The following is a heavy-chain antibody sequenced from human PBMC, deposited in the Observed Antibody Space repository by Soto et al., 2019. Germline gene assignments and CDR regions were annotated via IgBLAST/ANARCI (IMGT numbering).Heavy chain of an antibody. CDR3: ARGRDSSGYYYVCGDHFAH. Sequence: GGSLRLACAASGFTFSSYVMTWVRQAPGKGLEWVSSISGSGGSTYYSYSVKGRFTISRDISKDTLYLQMNSLRVEDTAVYYCARGRDSSGYYYVCGDHFAHCREGTVVTVSS. D-gene: IGHD3-22*01. CDR2: ISGSGGST. V-gene: IGHV3-23*01. CDR1: GFTFSSYV. J-gene: IGHJ4*02.